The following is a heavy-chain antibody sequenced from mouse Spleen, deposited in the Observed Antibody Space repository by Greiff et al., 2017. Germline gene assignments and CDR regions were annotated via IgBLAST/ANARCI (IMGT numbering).Heavy chain of an antibody. CDR3: ARNYYGNSYYFDY. CDR2: ISSGSSTI. Sequence: EVMLVESGGGLVKPGGSLKLSCAASGFTFSDYGMHWVRQAPEKGLEWVAYISSGSSTIYYADTVKGRFTISRDNAKNTLFLQMTSLRSEDTAMYYCARNYYGNSYYFDYWGQGTTLTVSS. D-gene: IGHD2-1*01. J-gene: IGHJ2*01. CDR1: GFTFSDYG. V-gene: IGHV5-17*01.